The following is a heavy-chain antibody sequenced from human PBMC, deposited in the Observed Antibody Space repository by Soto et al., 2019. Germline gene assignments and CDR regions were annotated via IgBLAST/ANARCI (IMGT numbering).Heavy chain of an antibody. D-gene: IGHD3-16*02. J-gene: IGHJ4*02. CDR3: ARGLYDYVWGGYRYYDY. CDR2: IYYSGST. V-gene: IGHV4-30-4*01. Sequence: SETLSLTCTVSGGSISSGDYYWSWIRQPPGKGLEWIGYIYYSGSTYYNPSLKSRVTISVDTSKNQFSLKLSSVTAADTAVYYCARGLYDYVWGGYRYYDYWGQGTLVTVSS. CDR1: GGSISSGDYY.